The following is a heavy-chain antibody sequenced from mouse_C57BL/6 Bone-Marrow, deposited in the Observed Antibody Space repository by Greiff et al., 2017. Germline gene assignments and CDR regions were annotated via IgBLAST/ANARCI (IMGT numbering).Heavy chain of an antibody. Sequence: VKLMESGAELVKPGASVKLSCKASGYTFTEYTIHWVKQRSGQGLEWIGWFYPGSGSIKYNEKFKDKATLTADKSSSTVYMELSRLTSEDSAVYFCARHEDLGPWFAYWGQGTLVTVSA. CDR1: GYTFTEYT. J-gene: IGHJ3*01. CDR3: ARHEDLGPWFAY. CDR2: FYPGSGSI. D-gene: IGHD4-1*01. V-gene: IGHV1-62-2*01.